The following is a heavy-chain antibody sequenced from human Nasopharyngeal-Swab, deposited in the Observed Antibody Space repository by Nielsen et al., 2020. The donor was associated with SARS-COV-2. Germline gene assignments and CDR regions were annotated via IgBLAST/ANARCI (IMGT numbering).Heavy chain of an antibody. J-gene: IGHJ4*02. Sequence: WIRQSPSRGLEWLGRTYYRSKWYKDYAVSVKSRLTVRPDTSKNEVSLELSSVTPEDTAVFYCARGYIVAAGYYFDYWGQGTLVTVPS. V-gene: IGHV6-1*01. D-gene: IGHD6-13*01. CDR2: TYYRSKWYK. CDR3: ARGYIVAAGYYFDY.